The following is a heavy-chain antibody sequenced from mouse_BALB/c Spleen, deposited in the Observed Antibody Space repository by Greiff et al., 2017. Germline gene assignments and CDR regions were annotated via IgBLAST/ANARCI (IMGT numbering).Heavy chain of an antibody. V-gene: IGHV7-1*02. D-gene: IGHD2-4*01. J-gene: IGHJ4*01. Sequence: EVKLVESGGGLVQPGGSLRLSCATSGFTFSDFYMEWVRQPPGKRLEWIAASRNKANDYTTEYSASVKGRFIVSRDTSQSILYLQMNALRAEDTAMYYCARDGGNDYDGHYYAMDYWGQGTSVTVSS. CDR1: GFTFSDFY. CDR3: ARDGGNDYDGHYYAMDY. CDR2: SRNKANDYTT.